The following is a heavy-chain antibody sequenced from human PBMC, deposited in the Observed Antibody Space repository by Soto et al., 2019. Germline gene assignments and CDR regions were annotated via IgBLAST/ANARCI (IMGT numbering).Heavy chain of an antibody. CDR1: GYTFTSYG. J-gene: IGHJ4*02. CDR2: IRAYTGYT. V-gene: IGHV1-18*04. D-gene: IGHD6-19*01. CDR3: ARASDGYRSGWYVGYFDY. Sequence: QVQLVQSGGEVRKPGASVKVSCKASGYTFTSYGVSWVRQAPGQGLEWMGWIRAYTGYTNYAQKFQGRVTITKDTSTSTAYMELRSLISDDTAVYYCARASDGYRSGWYVGYFDYWGQGTLVTVSS.